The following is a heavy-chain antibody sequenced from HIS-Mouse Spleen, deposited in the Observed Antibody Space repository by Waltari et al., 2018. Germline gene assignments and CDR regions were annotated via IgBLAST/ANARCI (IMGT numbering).Heavy chain of an antibody. J-gene: IGHJ4*02. CDR2: MKPNSGNT. V-gene: IGHV1-8*01. Sequence: QVQLVQSGAEVKKPGASVKVSCKASGYTFTSYDINWVRQATGQGLEWMGGMKPNSGNTGYAQKFQGRVTMTRNTSISTAYMGLSSLRSEDTAVYYCARVYYDFWSGYYYWGQGTLVTVSS. CDR3: ARVYYDFWSGYYY. CDR1: GYTFTSYD. D-gene: IGHD3-3*01.